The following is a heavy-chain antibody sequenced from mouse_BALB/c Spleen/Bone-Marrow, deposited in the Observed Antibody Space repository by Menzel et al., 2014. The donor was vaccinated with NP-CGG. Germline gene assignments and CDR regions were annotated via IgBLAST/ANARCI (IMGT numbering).Heavy chain of an antibody. D-gene: IGHD2-14*01. Sequence: VNLVESGAKLVRPGVSVKISCEGSGYTFTDHAIHWVKRSHAKSLEWIGVISGYYGDAIYNQKFKGKATMTVDKSSSTAYMELARLTSEDSAIYYCARSGKVRNAMDYWGQGTSVTVSS. J-gene: IGHJ4*01. CDR1: GYTFTDHA. CDR2: ISGYYGDA. V-gene: IGHV1S137*01. CDR3: ARSGKVRNAMDY.